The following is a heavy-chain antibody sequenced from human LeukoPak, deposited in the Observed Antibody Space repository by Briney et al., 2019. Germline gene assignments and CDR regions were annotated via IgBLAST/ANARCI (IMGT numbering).Heavy chain of an antibody. V-gene: IGHV4-61*02. CDR3: ARGEHIVDTWFDS. J-gene: IGHJ5*01. CDR2: LYTTGST. Sequence: SETLSLTCTVSGGSMIGDVSYWNWIRQPAGKGLEWIGRLYTTGSTIYNPSLKSRVSISAEMSKNQFSLRLQAVTAADTAVYFCARGEHIVDTWFDSWGQGTLVTVSS. D-gene: IGHD1/OR15-1a*01. CDR1: GGSMIGDVSY.